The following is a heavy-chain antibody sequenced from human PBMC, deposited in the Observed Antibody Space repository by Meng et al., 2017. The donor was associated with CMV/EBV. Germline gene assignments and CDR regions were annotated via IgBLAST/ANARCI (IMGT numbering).Heavy chain of an antibody. J-gene: IGHJ4*02. V-gene: IGHV4-34*01. Sequence: SETLSLTCAVYGGSFSGYYWSWIRQPPGKGLEWIGEINHSGSTNYNPSLKSRVTISVDTSKSQFSLKLSSVTAAGTAVYYCARGHPVYDYVWGSYPTPCGYFDYWGQGTLVTVSS. CDR3: ARGHPVYDYVWGSYPTPCGYFDY. CDR2: INHSGST. CDR1: GGSFSGYY. D-gene: IGHD3-16*02.